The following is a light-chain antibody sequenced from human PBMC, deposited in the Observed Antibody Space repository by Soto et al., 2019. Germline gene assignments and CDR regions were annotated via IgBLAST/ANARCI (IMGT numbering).Light chain of an antibody. CDR2: DVS. V-gene: IGLV2-11*01. J-gene: IGLJ2*01. CDR3: CSYAGSYTVV. Sequence: QSGLTQPRSVSGSPGQSVTISCTGTSSDVGSYNYVSWYQQHPGKAPKLMIYDVSKRPSGVPDRFSGSKSGNTASLTISGLQAEDEADYYCCSYAGSYTVVFGGGTKLTVL. CDR1: SSDVGSYNY.